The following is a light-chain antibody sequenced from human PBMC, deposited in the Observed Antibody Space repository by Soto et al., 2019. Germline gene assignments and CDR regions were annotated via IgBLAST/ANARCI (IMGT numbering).Light chain of an antibody. J-gene: IGLJ2*01. CDR3: AAWDDTLNAVV. CDR2: HGS. V-gene: IGLV1-44*01. Sequence: QSVLTQPPSASGTPGQRVTISCSGSSSNIGTNAVNWYQQFPGAAPKLLIYHGSQRPSGVPGRFSGSKSGTSASLAIGGRQSEDEADYFCAAWDDTLNAVVFGGGTKLTVL. CDR1: SSNIGTNA.